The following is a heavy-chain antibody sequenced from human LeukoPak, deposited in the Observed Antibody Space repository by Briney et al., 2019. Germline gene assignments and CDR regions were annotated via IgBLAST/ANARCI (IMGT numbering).Heavy chain of an antibody. CDR2: INHSGST. D-gene: IGHD4-17*01. V-gene: IGHV4-34*01. J-gene: IGHJ6*03. CDR1: GGSFSGYY. Sequence: SETLSLTCAVYGGSFSGYYWSWIRQPPGKGLEWIGEINHSGSTNYNPSPKSRVTISVDTSRNQFSLKLSSVTAADTAVYYCARIGLSATVTAYYMDVWGKGTTVTVSS. CDR3: ARIGLSATVTAYYMDV.